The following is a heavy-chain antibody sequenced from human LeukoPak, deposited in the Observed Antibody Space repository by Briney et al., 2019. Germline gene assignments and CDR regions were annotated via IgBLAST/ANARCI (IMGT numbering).Heavy chain of an antibody. J-gene: IGHJ4*02. CDR3: ASELTGSYYVAAIDY. Sequence: QPGGSLRLSCAASGFTFSSYSMNWVRQAPGKGLEWVSYISSSSSTIYYADSVKGRFTISRDNAKNSLYLQMNSLRAEDTAVYYCASELTGSYYVAAIDYCGQGTLVTVSS. CDR1: GFTFSSYS. V-gene: IGHV3-48*01. D-gene: IGHD1-26*01. CDR2: ISSSSSTI.